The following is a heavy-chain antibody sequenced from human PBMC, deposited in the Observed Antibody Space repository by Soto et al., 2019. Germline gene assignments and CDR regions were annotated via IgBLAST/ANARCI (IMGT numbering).Heavy chain of an antibody. CDR3: ARVPYYFDSGGYPPLYFDY. CDR2: ISPSSSFT. V-gene: IGHV3-11*05. CDR1: GFTFSDYY. D-gene: IGHD3-22*01. Sequence: GGSLRLSCAASGFTFSDYYMSWIRQAPGKGLEWVSYISPSSSFTNYADSVKGRFTFSRDNAKNSLYLQMNSLSAEDTAVYYCARVPYYFDSGGYPPLYFDYWGQGTLVTVSS. J-gene: IGHJ4*02.